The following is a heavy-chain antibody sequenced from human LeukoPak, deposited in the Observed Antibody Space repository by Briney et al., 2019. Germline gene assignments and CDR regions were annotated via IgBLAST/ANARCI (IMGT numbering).Heavy chain of an antibody. CDR1: GYSISSGYY. CDR2: IYHSGST. V-gene: IGHV4-38-2*02. Sequence: SETLSLACTVSGYSISSGYYWGWIRQPPGKGLEWIGSIYHSGSTYYNPSLKSRVTISVDTSKSQFSLKLSSVTAADTAVYYCARDPQQLVEGTDWFDPWGQGTLVTVSS. D-gene: IGHD6-13*01. CDR3: ARDPQQLVEGTDWFDP. J-gene: IGHJ5*02.